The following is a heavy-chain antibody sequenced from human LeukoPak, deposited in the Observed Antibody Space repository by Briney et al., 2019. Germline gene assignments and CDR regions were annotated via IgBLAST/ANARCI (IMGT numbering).Heavy chain of an antibody. V-gene: IGHV3-74*01. Sequence: PGGSLRLSCAASGFTFSPYWMHWVRQSPGKGLVWVSHINSGGSSTSYADSVKGRFTISRDNAKNTLFLQMHSLRADDTAVYYCARSFGGTYYCDYWGQGTLVTVSS. CDR3: ARSFGGTYYCDY. CDR2: INSGGSST. CDR1: GFTFSPYW. J-gene: IGHJ4*02. D-gene: IGHD1-26*01.